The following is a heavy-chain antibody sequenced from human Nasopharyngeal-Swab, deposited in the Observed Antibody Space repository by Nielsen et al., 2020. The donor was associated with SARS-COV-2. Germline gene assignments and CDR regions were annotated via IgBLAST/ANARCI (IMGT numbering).Heavy chain of an antibody. CDR2: ISHNSGT. CDR1: GVSITSQY. CDR3: AKEGATGWFDP. V-gene: IGHV4-59*11. J-gene: IGHJ5*02. Sequence: ESLRLSCTVSGVSITSQYWSWIRQPPGKGLEWIGYISHNSGTSYNPSLKSRVTMFMDTSKNQFSLRLTSVTAADTAVYYCAKEGATGWFDPWGQGTLVTVSS.